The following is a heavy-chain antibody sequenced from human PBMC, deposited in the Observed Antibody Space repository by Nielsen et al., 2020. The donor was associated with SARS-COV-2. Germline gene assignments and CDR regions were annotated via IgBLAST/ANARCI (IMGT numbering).Heavy chain of an antibody. J-gene: IGHJ4*02. D-gene: IGHD3-10*01. CDR3: ARDGSGSYYYPYFDY. CDR1: GFTFSSYA. CDR2: ISYDGSNK. Sequence: GGSLRLSCAASGFTFSSYAMHWVRQAPGKGLEWVAVISYDGSNKYYADSVKGRFTISGDNSKNTLYLQMNSLRAEDTAVYYCARDGSGSYYYPYFDYWGQGTLVTVSS. V-gene: IGHV3-30-3*01.